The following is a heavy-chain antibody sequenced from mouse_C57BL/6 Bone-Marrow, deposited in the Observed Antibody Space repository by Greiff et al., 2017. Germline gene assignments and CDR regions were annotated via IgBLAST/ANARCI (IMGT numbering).Heavy chain of an antibody. Sequence: QVQLQQPGAELVKPGASVKMSCKASGYTFTSYWITWVKQRPGQGLEWIGDIYPGSGSTNYNEKFKSKATLTVDTSSSTAYMQLSSLTSEDSAVYYGAREYDRDWYFDVWGTGTTVTVSS. CDR2: IYPGSGST. J-gene: IGHJ1*03. D-gene: IGHD2-14*01. CDR3: AREYDRDWYFDV. V-gene: IGHV1-55*01. CDR1: GYTFTSYW.